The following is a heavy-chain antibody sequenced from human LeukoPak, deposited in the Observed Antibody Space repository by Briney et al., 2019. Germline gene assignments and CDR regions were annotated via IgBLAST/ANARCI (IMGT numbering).Heavy chain of an antibody. Sequence: PGGSLRLSCADSGFTFSNYNMNWVRQAPGKAMEWVSSITSSGTYTFYADSVKGRFTISRDNAKNSLYLQMNSLRAEDTAVYYCARPGSPRGGVRGGNWFDPWGQGTLVTVSS. D-gene: IGHD3-10*01. CDR1: GFTFSNYN. J-gene: IGHJ5*02. CDR2: ITSSGTYT. CDR3: ARPGSPRGGVRGGNWFDP. V-gene: IGHV3-21*01.